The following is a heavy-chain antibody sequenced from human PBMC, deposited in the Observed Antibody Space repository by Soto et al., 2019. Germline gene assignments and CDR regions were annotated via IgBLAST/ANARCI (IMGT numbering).Heavy chain of an antibody. D-gene: IGHD1-20*01. J-gene: IGHJ4*02. CDR3: AREQYNWKL. CDR2: VYHTGNT. V-gene: IGHV4-59*01. CDR1: GVSITSYY. Sequence: SETLSLTCSVSGVSITSYYWTWIRHSPGKGLEWIGYVYHTGNTYYNPSLKSRVTISLDTSKDQVSLRLRSVTAADTAVYYCAREQYNWKLWGQGTLVTVSS.